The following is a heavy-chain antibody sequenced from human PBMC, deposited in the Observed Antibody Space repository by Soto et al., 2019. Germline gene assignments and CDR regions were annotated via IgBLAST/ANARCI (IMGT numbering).Heavy chain of an antibody. CDR3: ARHAADGSVWGKSDWCDY. Sequence: QLQLQESGPGLVKTSATLSLACTVSGGSISSNSYYWDWIRQPPGKGMEWIGSMYYSRATYHKPYLKSRVTISVDTSKDQFSLHLSSVTAADTSVYDCARHAADGSVWGKSDWCDYWGQGTLVTVSS. CDR2: MYYSRAT. D-gene: IGHD3-16*01. V-gene: IGHV4-39*01. CDR1: GGSISSNSYY. J-gene: IGHJ4*02.